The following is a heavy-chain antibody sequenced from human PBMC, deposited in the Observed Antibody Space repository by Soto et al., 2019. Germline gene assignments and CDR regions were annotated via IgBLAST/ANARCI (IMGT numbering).Heavy chain of an antibody. CDR2: IYDTGISGYTPST. V-gene: IGHV4-59*01. J-gene: IGHJ6*02. Sequence: SETLSLTCTVSGGSITSSYWSWIRRPPGKGLEWIAYIYDTGISGYTPSTSYNPSLKSRVTMSVDTSKSQSSLKLTSVTAADTAVYYCARGEDAFFYYGLDVWGQGITVTVSS. CDR1: GGSITSSY. CDR3: ARGEDAFFYYGLDV.